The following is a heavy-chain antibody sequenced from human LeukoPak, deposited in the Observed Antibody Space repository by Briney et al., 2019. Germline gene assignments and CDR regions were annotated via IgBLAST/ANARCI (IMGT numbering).Heavy chain of an antibody. V-gene: IGHV4-39*07. CDR3: ATTTIRLGY. Sequence: SETLSLTCTVSGGSISSYYWGWIRQSPGKGLEWIGSIYYSGSTYYNPSLKSRVTISIDTSNNQFSLKLSSATAADTAVYYCATTTIRLGYWGQGTLVTVSS. CDR1: GGSISSYY. J-gene: IGHJ4*02. D-gene: IGHD1-1*01. CDR2: IYYSGST.